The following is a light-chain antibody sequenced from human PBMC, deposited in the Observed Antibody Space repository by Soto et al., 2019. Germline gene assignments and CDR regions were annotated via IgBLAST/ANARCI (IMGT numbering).Light chain of an antibody. CDR2: DAS. CDR3: QQYGYSPRT. Sequence: EIVLTQSPGTLSLSPGERATLSCRASQSLSSSQLAWYQQKPGQAPRLLIHDASSRATGISDRFTGSGSATDFTLTITTLEPEDFAVYYCQQYGYSPRTFGLGTKVDIK. J-gene: IGKJ1*01. V-gene: IGKV3-20*01. CDR1: QSLSSSQ.